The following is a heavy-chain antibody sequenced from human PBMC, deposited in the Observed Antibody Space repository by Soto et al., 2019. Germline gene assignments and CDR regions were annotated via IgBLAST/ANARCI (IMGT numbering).Heavy chain of an antibody. CDR3: ARGSISVVDTGFDI. CDR1: GFTFSSYG. CDR2: IWYDGSNK. J-gene: IGHJ3*02. V-gene: IGHV3-33*01. D-gene: IGHD3-10*01. Sequence: QVQLVESGGGVVQPGRSLRLSCAASGFTFSSYGMHWVRQAPGKGLEWVALIWYDGSNKYYAASVKGRFTISRDNSRNTLYLQTNSLSAEDTAVYYCARGSISVVDTGFDIWGQGTMVTVSS.